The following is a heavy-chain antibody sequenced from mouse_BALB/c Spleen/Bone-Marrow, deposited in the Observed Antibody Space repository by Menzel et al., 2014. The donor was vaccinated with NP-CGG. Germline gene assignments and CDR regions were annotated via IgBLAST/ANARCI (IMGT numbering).Heavy chain of an antibody. CDR1: GFAFSSYD. V-gene: IGHV5-12-1*01. CDR2: ISSGGGST. CDR3: ARTTPYAMDY. J-gene: IGHJ4*01. D-gene: IGHD5-5*01. Sequence: EVKLVESGGGLVKPGGSLKLSCAASGFAFSSYDMSWVRQTPVKSLEWVAYISSGGGSTYYPDTVKGRFTISRDNAKNTLYLQMSSLKSEDTAMYYCARTTPYAMDYWGQGTSVTVSS.